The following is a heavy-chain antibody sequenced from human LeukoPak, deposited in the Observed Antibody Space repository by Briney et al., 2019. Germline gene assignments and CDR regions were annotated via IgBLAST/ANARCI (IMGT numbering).Heavy chain of an antibody. Sequence: GGPLRLSCAASGFIVSSRYMSWVRQAPGKGLEWVGRIKSKTDGGTTDYAAPVKGRFTISRDDSKNTLYLQMNSLKTEDTAVYYCTTRGVNDYWGQGTLVTVSS. J-gene: IGHJ4*02. D-gene: IGHD3-10*01. V-gene: IGHV3-15*01. CDR1: GFIVSSRY. CDR2: IKSKTDGGTT. CDR3: TTRGVNDY.